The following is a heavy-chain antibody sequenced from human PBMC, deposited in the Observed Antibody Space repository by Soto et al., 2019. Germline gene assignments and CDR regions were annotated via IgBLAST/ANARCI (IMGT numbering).Heavy chain of an antibody. V-gene: IGHV1-69*13. Sequence: ASVKVSCKASGGTFSSYAISWVRQAPGQGLEWMGGIIPIFGTANYAQKFQGRVTFTAEESTGTAYMELSSLRSEDTAVYYCARDSQLHQHYDILTGYTYFDYWGQGTLVTVSS. D-gene: IGHD3-9*01. CDR1: GGTFSSYA. J-gene: IGHJ4*02. CDR2: IIPIFGTA. CDR3: ARDSQLHQHYDILTGYTYFDY.